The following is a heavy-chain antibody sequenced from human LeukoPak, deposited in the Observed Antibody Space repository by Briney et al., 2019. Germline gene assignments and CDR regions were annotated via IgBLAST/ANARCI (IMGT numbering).Heavy chain of an antibody. CDR3: ARRRGTNLEAAAGHFDY. V-gene: IGHV4-4*07. D-gene: IGHD6-13*01. J-gene: IGHJ4*02. CDR1: GGSISSYY. Sequence: PSETLSLTCTVSGGSISSYYWSWVRQPAGKGLEWIGRIYTSGSTNYNPSLKSRVTISVDTSKNQFSLKLSSVTAADTAVYYCARRRGTNLEAAAGHFDYWGQGTLVTVSS. CDR2: IYTSGST.